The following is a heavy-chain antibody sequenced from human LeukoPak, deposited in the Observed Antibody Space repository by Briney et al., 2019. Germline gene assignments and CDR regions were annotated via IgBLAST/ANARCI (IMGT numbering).Heavy chain of an antibody. Sequence: GGSLRLSCAASGFSFSSYAMNWVRQAPGKGLEWVASIDSSSSHIYYADSVKGRFTISRDNTKSSLYLQMNSLRAEDMAVYYCARGYCGGDCYGDWGQGTLVTVSS. CDR2: IDSSSSHI. D-gene: IGHD2-21*02. J-gene: IGHJ1*01. CDR3: ARGYCGGDCYGD. V-gene: IGHV3-21*01. CDR1: GFSFSSYA.